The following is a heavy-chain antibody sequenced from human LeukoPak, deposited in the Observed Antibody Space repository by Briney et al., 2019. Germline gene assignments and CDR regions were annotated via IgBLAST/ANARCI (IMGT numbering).Heavy chain of an antibody. V-gene: IGHV1-69*05. CDR1: GYTFTGYY. Sequence: GASVKVSCKASGYTFTGYYMHWVRQAPGQGLEWMGGIIPIFGTANYAQKFQGRVTITTDESTSTAYMELSSLRSEDTAVYYCVIRGDYYDSSGNWFDPWGQGTLVTVSS. CDR2: IIPIFGTA. J-gene: IGHJ5*02. D-gene: IGHD3-22*01. CDR3: VIRGDYYDSSGNWFDP.